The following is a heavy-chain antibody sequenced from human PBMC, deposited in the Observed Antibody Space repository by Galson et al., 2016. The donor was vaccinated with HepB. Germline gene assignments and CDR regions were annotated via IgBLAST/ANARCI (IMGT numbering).Heavy chain of an antibody. V-gene: IGHV3-53*01. D-gene: IGHD5-12*01. CDR3: ARGRGYSGYASYYGMDV. CDR2: IYSDGST. J-gene: IGHJ6*02. Sequence: SLRLSCAASGFTISSHYMSWVRQAPGKGLEWVSTIYSDGSTYYADSVKGRFTISRDNSKNTLYLQMNSLRAEDTALYYCARGRGYSGYASYYGMDVWGQETTVTVSS. CDR1: GFTISSHY.